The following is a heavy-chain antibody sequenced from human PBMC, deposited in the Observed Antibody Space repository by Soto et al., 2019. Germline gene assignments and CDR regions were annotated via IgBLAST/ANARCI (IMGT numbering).Heavy chain of an antibody. CDR3: AREGSLGLDV. J-gene: IGHJ6*02. D-gene: IGHD3-10*01. V-gene: IGHV3-74*03. Sequence: EVRLEESGGGFVQTGGSLRVSCSGSGFIFSSFWMHWVRQGPGKGLEWVSRINGDGASLAYAEALKGRFSISRDNVKHTLQRQMNSLGVDDTPVYFCAREGSLGLDVWGRGMTVTVAS. CDR2: INGDGASL. CDR1: GFIFSSFW.